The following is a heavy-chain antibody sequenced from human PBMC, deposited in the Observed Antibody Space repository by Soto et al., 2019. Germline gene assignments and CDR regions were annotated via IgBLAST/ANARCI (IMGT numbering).Heavy chain of an antibody. Sequence: QVQLVESGGGVVQPGRSLRLSCAASGFTFRSYGMYWVRQAPGKGLEWVAVIWYDGSNKYYADSVKGRFTISRDNSKNTLHLQMNSLRAEDTAVYYCARDEGDSGWYYFDYWGQGTLVTVSS. CDR1: GFTFRSYG. V-gene: IGHV3-33*01. CDR3: ARDEGDSGWYYFDY. J-gene: IGHJ4*02. CDR2: IWYDGSNK. D-gene: IGHD6-19*01.